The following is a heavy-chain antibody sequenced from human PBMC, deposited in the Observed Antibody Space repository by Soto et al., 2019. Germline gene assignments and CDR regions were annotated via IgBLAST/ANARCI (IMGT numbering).Heavy chain of an antibody. J-gene: IGHJ5*02. CDR3: ARADFWSGYYAPRAQQNPDNWFDP. CDR2: IYYSGST. D-gene: IGHD3-3*01. Sequence: SETLSLTCTVSGGSISSGGYYWSWIRQHPGKGLEWIGYIYYSGSTYHNPSLKSRVTISVDTSKNQFSLKLSSVTAADTAVYYCARADFWSGYYAPRAQQNPDNWFDPWGQGTLVTVSS. CDR1: GGSISSGGYY. V-gene: IGHV4-31*03.